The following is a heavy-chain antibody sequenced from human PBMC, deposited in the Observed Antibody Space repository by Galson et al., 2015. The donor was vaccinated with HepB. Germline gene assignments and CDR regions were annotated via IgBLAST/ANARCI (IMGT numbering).Heavy chain of an antibody. D-gene: IGHD1-26*01. Sequence: SVKVSCKASGYTFTNYAMNWVRQAPGQGLEWMGWINTNTGYPTYAQGFTGRFVFSLDTSVSTAYLRIRSLKAEDTAVYYCARATYRGSYCFDYWGQGTLVTVSS. CDR2: INTNTGYP. CDR3: ARATYRGSYCFDY. J-gene: IGHJ4*02. CDR1: GYTFTNYA. V-gene: IGHV7-4-1*02.